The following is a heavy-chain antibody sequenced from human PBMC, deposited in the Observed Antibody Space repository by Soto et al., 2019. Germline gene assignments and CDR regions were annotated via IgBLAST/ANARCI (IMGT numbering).Heavy chain of an antibody. V-gene: IGHV3-7*01. Sequence: PAGSLRLSCAASGFTFSTCWMMWVRQAPGKGLEWVANINQDGSERYYVDSVKGRFTISRDNAKNSLYLQMNSLRAEDTAVYYCVKDNRGSYWGQGTLVTVSS. CDR3: VKDNRGSY. CDR2: INQDGSER. D-gene: IGHD3-10*01. J-gene: IGHJ4*02. CDR1: GFTFSTCW.